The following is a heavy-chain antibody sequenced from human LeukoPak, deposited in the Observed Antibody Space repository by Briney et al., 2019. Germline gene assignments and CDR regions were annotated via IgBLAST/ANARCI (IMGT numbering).Heavy chain of an antibody. CDR1: GYTFTGYY. CDR2: INPNNGGT. CDR3: ARDLSIAAAGTGPDY. Sequence: ASVKVSCKASGYTFTGYYMHWVRQAPGQGLEWMGWINPNNGGTNYAQKFQGRVTMTRDTSISTDYMELSRLRCEDTAVYYCARDLSIAAAGTGPDYWGQGTLVIVSS. D-gene: IGHD6-13*01. V-gene: IGHV1-2*02. J-gene: IGHJ4*02.